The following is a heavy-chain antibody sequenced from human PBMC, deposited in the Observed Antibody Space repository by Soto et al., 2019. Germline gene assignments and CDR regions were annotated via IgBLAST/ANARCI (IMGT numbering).Heavy chain of an antibody. CDR1: GGSVSSSNW. J-gene: IGHJ5*02. V-gene: IGHV4-4*02. D-gene: IGHD3-22*01. Sequence: PSENLSLTCIVSGGSVSSSNWWSGVRQPPGKGLEWIGEIYHSGSTTYNPSLKSRATISVDKSENQFSLRLKSVTAADTAVYYCASVGSDYDNSGYYLPWGPGTLVTVSS. CDR2: IYHSGST. CDR3: ASVGSDYDNSGYYLP.